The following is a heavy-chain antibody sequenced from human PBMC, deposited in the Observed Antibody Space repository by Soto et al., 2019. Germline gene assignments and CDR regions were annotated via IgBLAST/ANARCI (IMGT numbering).Heavy chain of an antibody. CDR1: GFTFSSYA. Sequence: PGGSLRLSCAASGFTFSSYAMTWVRQAPGKGLEWVSAISGSGGNTYYADSVKGRFTISRDNSKSTLYLQMDSLRAEDTAVYYCENYLKPVGATYPFDYWGQGTLVTVSS. J-gene: IGHJ4*02. D-gene: IGHD1-26*01. V-gene: IGHV3-23*01. CDR3: ENYLKPVGATYPFDY. CDR2: ISGSGGNT.